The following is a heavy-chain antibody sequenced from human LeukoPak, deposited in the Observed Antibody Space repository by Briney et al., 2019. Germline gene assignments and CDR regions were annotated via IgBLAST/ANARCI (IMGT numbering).Heavy chain of an antibody. CDR1: GYTFTSYD. CDR3: ARGSYYDILTGYYRWYYFDY. CDR2: MNPNSGNT. Sequence: GASVKVSCKASGYTFTSYDINWVRRATGQGLEWMGWMNPNSGNTGYAQKFQGRVTITRNTSISTAYMELSSLRSEDTAVYYCARGSYYDILTGYYRWYYFDYWGQGTLVTVSS. J-gene: IGHJ4*02. V-gene: IGHV1-8*03. D-gene: IGHD3-9*01.